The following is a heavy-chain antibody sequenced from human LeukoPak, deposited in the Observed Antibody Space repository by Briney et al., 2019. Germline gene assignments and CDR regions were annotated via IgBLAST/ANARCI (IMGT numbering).Heavy chain of an antibody. V-gene: IGHV4-34*01. J-gene: IGHJ4*02. CDR1: GGSFSGYY. CDR2: INHSGST. CDR3: ARWGNVAAAIGLESYCFDY. D-gene: IGHD2-2*02. Sequence: SETLSLTCAVYGGSFSGYYWSWIRQPPGKGLEWIGEINHSGSTNYNPSLKSRVTISVDTSKNQFSLKLSSVTAADTAVYYCARWGNVAAAIGLESYCFDYWGQGTLVTVSS.